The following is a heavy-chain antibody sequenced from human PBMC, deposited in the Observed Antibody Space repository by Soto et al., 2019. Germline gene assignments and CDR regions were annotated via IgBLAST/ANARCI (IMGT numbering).Heavy chain of an antibody. J-gene: IGHJ6*02. V-gene: IGHV4-31*03. Sequence: SETLSLTCSVSSDSMNSGGYYWSWIRQHPGKGLEWIGYIYSNGDTYYNPSLKSRVTISVDTSKNRFSLNLTSVTAADTAVYYCARRGGSSSGYYYYAMDVWGQGTTVTVSS. CDR3: ARRGGSSSGYYYYAMDV. CDR1: SDSMNSGGYY. D-gene: IGHD6-6*01. CDR2: IYSNGDT.